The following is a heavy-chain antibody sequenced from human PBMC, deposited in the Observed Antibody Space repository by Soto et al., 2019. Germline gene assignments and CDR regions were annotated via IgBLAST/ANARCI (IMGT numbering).Heavy chain of an antibody. CDR3: ASRRYTIFGVVTPAYGMDV. J-gene: IGHJ6*02. D-gene: IGHD3-3*01. Sequence: GESLKISCKGSGYSFTSYGISWVRQAPGQGLEWMGWISAYNGNTNYAQKLQGRVTMTTDTSTSTAYMELRSLRSDDTAVYYCASRRYTIFGVVTPAYGMDVWGQGTTVTVSS. CDR1: GYSFTSYG. CDR2: ISAYNGNT. V-gene: IGHV1-18*04.